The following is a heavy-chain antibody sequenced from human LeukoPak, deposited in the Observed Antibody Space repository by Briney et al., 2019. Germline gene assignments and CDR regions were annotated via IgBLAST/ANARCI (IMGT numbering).Heavy chain of an antibody. J-gene: IGHJ4*02. Sequence: ASVKVSCKASGGTFSSYAISWVRQAPGQGLEWMGRIIPILGIANYAQKFQGRVTITADKSTSTAYMELGSLRSEDTAVYYCASQAPSGSYYFFDYWGQGTLVTVSS. CDR2: IIPILGIA. D-gene: IGHD1-26*01. CDR3: ASQAPSGSYYFFDY. CDR1: GGTFSSYA. V-gene: IGHV1-69*04.